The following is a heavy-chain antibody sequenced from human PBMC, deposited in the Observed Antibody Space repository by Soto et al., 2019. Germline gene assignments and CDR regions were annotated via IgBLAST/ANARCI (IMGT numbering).Heavy chain of an antibody. J-gene: IGHJ6*02. CDR2: ISYDGANK. D-gene: IGHD1-1*01. CDR1: RFIFSIYG. Sequence: XGSRRLSCSASRFIFSIYGRHWVRQTPGKGLDWVAVISYDGANKYYADSVKGRFTISRDNSKNTLYLEMNSLRPDDTAIYYCARDVATSGTKFFYGMAVWGQGSTVTVSS. V-gene: IGHV3-30*03. CDR3: ARDVATSGTKFFYGMAV.